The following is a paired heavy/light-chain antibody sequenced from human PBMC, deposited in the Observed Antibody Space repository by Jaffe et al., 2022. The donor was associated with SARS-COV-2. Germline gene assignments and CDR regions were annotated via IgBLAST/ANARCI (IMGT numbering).Heavy chain of an antibody. CDR2: IKSKTDGGTT. J-gene: IGHJ6*02. V-gene: IGHV3-15*01. Sequence: EVQLVESGGGLVKPGGSLRLSCAASGFTFSNAWMSWVRQAPGKGLEWVGRIKSKTDGGTTDYAAPVKGRFTISRDDSKNTLYLQMNSLKTEDTAVYYCTTDFRLVRMGGRYYYYYGMDVWGQGTTVTVSS. CDR3: TTDFRLVRMGGRYYYYYGMDV. D-gene: IGHD3-16*01. CDR1: GFTFSNAW.
Light chain of an antibody. CDR1: KLGDKY. V-gene: IGLV3-1*01. J-gene: IGLJ2*01. CDR2: QDS. CDR3: QAWDSSTAGV. Sequence: SYELTQPPSVSVSPGQTASITCSGDKLGDKYACWYQQKPGQSPVLVIYQDSKRPSGIPERFSGSNSGNTATLTISGTQAMDEADYYCQAWDSSTAGVFGGGTKLTVL.